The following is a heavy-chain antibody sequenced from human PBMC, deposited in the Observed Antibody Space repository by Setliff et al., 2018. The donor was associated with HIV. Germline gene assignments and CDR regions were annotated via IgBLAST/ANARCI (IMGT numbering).Heavy chain of an antibody. V-gene: IGHV4-4*07. Sequence: SETPSLTCSVSGVSVNDYYWSWIRQTAGKGLEWIGRLYSGGTTNYNPSLKSRLTMSVDTSNNKFSLKLNSVTAADTAVYYCARDRDRRDSTFVRFDYWGQGILVTVSS. CDR1: GVSVNDYY. CDR3: ARDRDRRDSTFVRFDY. CDR2: LYSGGTT. D-gene: IGHD2-2*01. J-gene: IGHJ4*02.